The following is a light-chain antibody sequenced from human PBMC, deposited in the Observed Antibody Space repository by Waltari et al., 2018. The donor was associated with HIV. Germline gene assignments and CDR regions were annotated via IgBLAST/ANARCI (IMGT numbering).Light chain of an antibody. V-gene: IGKV1-9*01. CDR2: AAS. CDR1: QGISSY. J-gene: IGKJ1*01. Sequence: DIQLTQSPSFLSASVGDRVTITCRASQGISSYLAWYQQRPGKDPKLLSYAASSLQTGVPSRFSGSGSGTEFTLTISSLQPEDFATYYCQQLNDYPRTFGQGTKVEIK. CDR3: QQLNDYPRT.